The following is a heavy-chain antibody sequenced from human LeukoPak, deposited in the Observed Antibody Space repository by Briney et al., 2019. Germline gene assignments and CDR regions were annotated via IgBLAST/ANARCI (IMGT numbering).Heavy chain of an antibody. CDR3: AKRDYFDSSVYYEHYFDY. CDR2: ISVSGDNT. Sequence: GGSLILSCSVSGFTFSNYAMTWVRQAPGKGLQWFSTISVSGDNTYYADSVKGRFTISRDNSKNTLYLQMNSLRAEDTAIYYCAKRDYFDSSVYYEHYFDYWGQGTLVTVSS. D-gene: IGHD3-22*01. V-gene: IGHV3-23*01. J-gene: IGHJ4*02. CDR1: GFTFSNYA.